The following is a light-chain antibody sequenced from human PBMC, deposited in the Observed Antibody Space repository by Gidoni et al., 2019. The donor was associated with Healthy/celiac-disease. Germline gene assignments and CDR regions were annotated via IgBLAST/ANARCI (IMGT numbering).Light chain of an antibody. CDR2: KAS. V-gene: IGKV1-5*03. CDR1: QSISSW. Sequence: DIQMTQSPSTLSASVGDRVTITCRASQSISSWLAWYQQKPGKAPKLLIYKASSLESGVPTRFGGGGSGTEFTLTISSLQPDDFATYCCQQYNSYYTFGQGTKLEIK. J-gene: IGKJ2*01. CDR3: QQYNSYYT.